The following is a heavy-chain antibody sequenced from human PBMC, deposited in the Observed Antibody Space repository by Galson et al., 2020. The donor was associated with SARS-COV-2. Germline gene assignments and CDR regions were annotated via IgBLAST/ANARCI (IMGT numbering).Heavy chain of an antibody. D-gene: IGHD1-20*01. Sequence: SVKVSCKASGGTFTSYAISWVRQATGQRLEWMGGIIPIFGAVDYAQNFQGRVTITADESTITAYMELSSLRSDDTAVYYCAGRSNWHYGYLDLWGRGTLVTVSS. CDR3: AGRSNWHYGYLDL. CDR1: GGTFTSYA. J-gene: IGHJ2*01. CDR2: IIPIFGAV. V-gene: IGHV1-69*13.